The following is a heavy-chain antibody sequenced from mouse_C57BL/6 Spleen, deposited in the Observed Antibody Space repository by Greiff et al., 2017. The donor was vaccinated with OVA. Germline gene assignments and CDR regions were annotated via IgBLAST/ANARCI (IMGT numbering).Heavy chain of an antibody. CDR2: IYPGSGST. CDR1: GYTFTSYW. CDR3: ARYSAQATGDY. Sequence: QVQLQQPGAELVKPGASVKMSCKASGYTFTSYWITWVKQRPGQGLEWIGDIYPGSGSTNYNEKFKSKATLTVDTSSSTAYMQLSTLTSEDSADYDCARYSAQATGDYWGQGTTLTVSS. V-gene: IGHV1-55*01. J-gene: IGHJ2*01. D-gene: IGHD3-2*02.